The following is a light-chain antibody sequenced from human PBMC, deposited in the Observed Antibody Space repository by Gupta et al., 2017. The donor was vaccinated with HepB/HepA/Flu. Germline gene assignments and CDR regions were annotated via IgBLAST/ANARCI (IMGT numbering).Light chain of an antibody. J-gene: IGKJ4*01. CDR2: AAS. V-gene: IGKV1-12*01. CDR3: QQANTFPPFT. CDR1: QGIRSW. Sequence: DIQMTQSPSSVSVSVGDRVTITCRASQGIRSWLAWYQQKPGKAPKLLIYAASSLQNEVPSRFSGSGSGTDFTLTIRSLQPEDFATYYCQQANTFPPFTFGGGTKVEIK.